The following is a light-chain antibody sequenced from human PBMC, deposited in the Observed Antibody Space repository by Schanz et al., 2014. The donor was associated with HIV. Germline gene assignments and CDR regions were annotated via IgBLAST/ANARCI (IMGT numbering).Light chain of an antibody. CDR3: QQFHTYPYT. J-gene: IGKJ2*01. Sequence: IQMTQSPSTLSASVGDGVTLTCRASQYISRWLAWYQQKPGQAPHLLIYQASTLQTGVSSRFSGSGSGTEFTLTISGLLPDDFATYFCQQFHTYPYTFGQGTKLEIK. V-gene: IGKV1-5*03. CDR2: QAS. CDR1: QYISRW.